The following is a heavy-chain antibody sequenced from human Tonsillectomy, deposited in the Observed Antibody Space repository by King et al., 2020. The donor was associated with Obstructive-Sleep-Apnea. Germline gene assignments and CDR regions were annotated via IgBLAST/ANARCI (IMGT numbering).Heavy chain of an antibody. CDR2: MRYDGSDK. J-gene: IGHJ4*02. D-gene: IGHD3-16*01. CDR1: GFTFSNYG. Sequence: VQLVESGGGVVQPGGSLRLSCSASGFTFSNYGMHWVRQAPGKGLDWVEFMRYDGSDKYYTDTVKGRFTISRDSSKHTLYLQMNSLRTEDTAVYYCAKPLRRAFGDYFDYWGQGTLVTVSS. V-gene: IGHV3-30*02. CDR3: AKPLRRAFGDYFDY.